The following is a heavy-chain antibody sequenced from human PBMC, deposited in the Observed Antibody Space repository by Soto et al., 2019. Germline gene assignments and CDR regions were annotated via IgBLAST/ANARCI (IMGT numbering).Heavy chain of an antibody. CDR1: GGSISSSSYY. CDR2: IYYSGST. CDR3: VRLMYSYDPPFDY. V-gene: IGHV4-39*01. D-gene: IGHD5-18*01. J-gene: IGHJ4*02. Sequence: SETLSLTCTVSGGSISSSSYYWGWIRQPPGKGLEWIGCIYYSGSTYYNPSLKSRVTISVDTSKNQFSLKLSSVTAADTAVYYCVRLMYSYDPPFDYWGQGTLVTVSS.